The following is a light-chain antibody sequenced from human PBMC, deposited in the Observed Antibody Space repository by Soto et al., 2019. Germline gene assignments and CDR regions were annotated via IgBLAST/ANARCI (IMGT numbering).Light chain of an antibody. V-gene: IGLV2-14*01. CDR2: EVT. CDR1: TSGFGFYNY. Sequence: QSVLTQPASVSGSPGQSITISCTGTTSGFGFYNYVSWYQHHPGKAPKLLIYEVTNRHSGVSNRFSGSKSGNTASLTISGLQAEDEADYYCSSYTSSTDYVFGTGTKVT. J-gene: IGLJ1*01. CDR3: SSYTSSTDYV.